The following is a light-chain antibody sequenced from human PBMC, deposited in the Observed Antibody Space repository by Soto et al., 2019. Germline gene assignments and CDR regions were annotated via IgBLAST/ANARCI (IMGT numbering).Light chain of an antibody. CDR1: QSVSSSY. CDR2: GAS. V-gene: IGKV3-20*01. Sequence: EIVLTQSPGTLSLSPGERATLSCRASQSVSSSYLAWYQQKPGQAPKVLIYGASTRATGIPDRFSGSGSGTDFTLTISRLEPEDFAVYYCQHSGSSPPITFGQGTRLDIK. J-gene: IGKJ5*01. CDR3: QHSGSSPPIT.